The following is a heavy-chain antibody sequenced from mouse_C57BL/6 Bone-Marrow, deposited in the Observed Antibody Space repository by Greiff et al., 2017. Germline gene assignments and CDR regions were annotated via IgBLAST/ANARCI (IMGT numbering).Heavy chain of an antibody. Sequence: VQLQQSGPELVKPGASVKISCKASGYAFSSSWMNCVKQRPGKGLEWIGRIYPGDGDTNYNGKFKGKATLTADKSSSTAYMQLSSLTSEDSAVYFCARSITTVVGYFDVWGTGTTVTVSS. V-gene: IGHV1-82*01. J-gene: IGHJ1*03. CDR2: IYPGDGDT. D-gene: IGHD1-1*01. CDR1: GYAFSSSW. CDR3: ARSITTVVGYFDV.